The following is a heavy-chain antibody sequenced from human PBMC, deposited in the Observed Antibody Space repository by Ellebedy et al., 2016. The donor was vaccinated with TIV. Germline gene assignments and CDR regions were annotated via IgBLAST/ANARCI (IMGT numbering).Heavy chain of an antibody. Sequence: GESLKISCAASGFTFSSYGMHWVRQAPSKGLEWVANIKQAGSEKYYVDSVKGRFTISRDNAKNSLYLQMNSLRAEDTAVYYCARDRLVGYDAFDIWGQGTMVTVSS. CDR2: IKQAGSEK. CDR3: ARDRLVGYDAFDI. V-gene: IGHV3-7*01. D-gene: IGHD6-25*01. J-gene: IGHJ3*02. CDR1: GFTFSSYG.